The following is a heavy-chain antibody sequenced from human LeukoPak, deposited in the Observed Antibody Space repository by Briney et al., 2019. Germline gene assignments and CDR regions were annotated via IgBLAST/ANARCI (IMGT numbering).Heavy chain of an antibody. CDR1: GGSISTTGYY. J-gene: IGHJ4*02. D-gene: IGHD3-9*01. CDR3: ASDWGY. CDR2: IYYSGST. Sequence: PSETLSLTCTVSGGSISTTGYYWAWIRQPPGKGLEWIASIYYSGSTYYNSSLKSRVTISVDTSRNQFSLKLSSVTAADTAVYYCASDWGYWGQGTLVTVSS. V-gene: IGHV4-39*01.